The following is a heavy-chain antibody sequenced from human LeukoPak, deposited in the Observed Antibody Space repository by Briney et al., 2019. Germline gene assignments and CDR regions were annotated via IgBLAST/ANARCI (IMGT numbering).Heavy chain of an antibody. CDR3: AKDPRAYSWWELPEGEYYFDY. CDR1: GFTFSSYG. V-gene: IGHV3-30*02. Sequence: AGGSLRLSCAAAGFTFSSYGMQWVRQAPGKGREWVAFIRYDGSNKYYADSVKGRFTISRDNSKNTLYLQMNSLRAEDTAVYYCAKDPRAYSWWELPEGEYYFDYWGQGTLVTVSS. J-gene: IGHJ4*02. CDR2: IRYDGSNK. D-gene: IGHD1-26*01.